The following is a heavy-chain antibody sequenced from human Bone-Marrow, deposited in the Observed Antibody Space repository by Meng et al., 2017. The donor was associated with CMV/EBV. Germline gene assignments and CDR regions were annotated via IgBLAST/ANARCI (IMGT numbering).Heavy chain of an antibody. V-gene: IGHV3-73*01. CDR3: TRRYYDSSGYYD. J-gene: IGHJ4*02. CDR1: GFTFSGSA. Sequence: GESLKISCAASGFTFSGSAMHWVRQASGKGLEWVGRIRSKANSYATAYAASVKGRFTISRDDSKNTADLQMNSLKTEDTAVYYCTRRYYDSSGYYDWGQGTLVTVSS. D-gene: IGHD3-22*01. CDR2: IRSKANSYAT.